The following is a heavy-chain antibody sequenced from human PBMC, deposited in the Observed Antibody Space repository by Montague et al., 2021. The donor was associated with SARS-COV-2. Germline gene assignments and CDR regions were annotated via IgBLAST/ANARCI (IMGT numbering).Heavy chain of an antibody. D-gene: IGHD4-17*01. Sequence: TLSLTCTVSGGSIGGGSYYWSWIRQPAGKGLEWIGRIYSSGSTNYNPSLKSRVTMSVDTSKNQFSLKVSSVTAADTAVYYCARDYGDYSYYYGLDVWGQGTTVTVS. V-gene: IGHV4-61*02. CDR1: GGSIGGGSYY. CDR2: IYSSGST. J-gene: IGHJ6*02. CDR3: ARDYGDYSYYYGLDV.